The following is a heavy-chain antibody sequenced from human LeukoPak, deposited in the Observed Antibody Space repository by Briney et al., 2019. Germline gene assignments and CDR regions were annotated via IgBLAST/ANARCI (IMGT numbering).Heavy chain of an antibody. V-gene: IGHV1-18*01. CDR2: ISAYNGNT. D-gene: IGHD2/OR15-2a*01. CDR1: GYTFTSYG. CDR3: ARDFFSWFDP. Sequence: ASVTVSFTASGYTFTSYGISWVRQAPGQGLEWMGWISAYNGNTNYAQKLQGRVTMTTDTSTSTAYMELRSLRSDDAAVYYCARDFFSWFDPWGQGTLVTVSS. J-gene: IGHJ5*02.